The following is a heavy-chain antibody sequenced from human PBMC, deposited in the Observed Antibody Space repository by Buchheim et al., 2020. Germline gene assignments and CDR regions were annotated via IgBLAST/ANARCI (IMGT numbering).Heavy chain of an antibody. Sequence: QVQLQQWGAGLLKPSETLSLTCAVYGGSFSGYYWSWIRQPPGKGLEWIGEINHSGSTNYNPSLKSRVTISVDTPKNQFSLKLSSVTAADTAVYYCATLYTAMVAHVGWFDPWDQGTL. D-gene: IGHD5-18*01. CDR2: INHSGST. CDR3: ATLYTAMVAHVGWFDP. V-gene: IGHV4-34*01. J-gene: IGHJ5*02. CDR1: GGSFSGYY.